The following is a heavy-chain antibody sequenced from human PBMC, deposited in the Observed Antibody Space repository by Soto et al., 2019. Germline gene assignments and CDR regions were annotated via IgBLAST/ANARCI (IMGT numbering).Heavy chain of an antibody. D-gene: IGHD4-17*01. CDR3: AKGVFLGDYEVVFDY. V-gene: IGHV3-7*03. J-gene: IGHJ4*02. Sequence: EVQLVESGGGLVQPGGSLRLSCAASGFTFSSYWMSWVRQAPGKGLEWVANIKQDGSEKYYVDSVKGRFTISRDNAKNSLYLQMNSLRAEDTAVYYCAKGVFLGDYEVVFDYWGQGTLVTVSS. CDR2: IKQDGSEK. CDR1: GFTFSSYW.